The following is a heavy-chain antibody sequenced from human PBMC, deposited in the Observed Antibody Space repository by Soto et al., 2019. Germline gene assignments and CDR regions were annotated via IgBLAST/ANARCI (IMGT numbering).Heavy chain of an antibody. Sequence: SETLSLTCTVSGGSISSYYWSWIRQPPGKGLEWIGYIYYSGSTNYNPSLKTRVTISIDTSKNQFSLKLSSVTAADTAVYYCARQVRGISPFYMDVWGKGTTVTVSS. D-gene: IGHD3-10*01. V-gene: IGHV4-59*08. CDR1: GGSISSYY. CDR2: IYYSGST. J-gene: IGHJ6*03. CDR3: ARQVRGISPFYMDV.